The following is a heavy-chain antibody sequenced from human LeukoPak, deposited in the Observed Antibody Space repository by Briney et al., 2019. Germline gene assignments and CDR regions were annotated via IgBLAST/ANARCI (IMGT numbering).Heavy chain of an antibody. D-gene: IGHD2-21*01. CDR1: GYTFTSYG. Sequence: ASVKVSCKASGYTFTSYGISWVRQAPGQGLEWMGWISAYNGNTNYAQKLQGRVTMTTDTSTSTAYMELRSLRSDDTAVYYCARDSIGTREGGAATNDAFDIWGQGTMVTVSS. J-gene: IGHJ3*02. CDR2: ISAYNGNT. V-gene: IGHV1-18*01. CDR3: ARDSIGTREGGAATNDAFDI.